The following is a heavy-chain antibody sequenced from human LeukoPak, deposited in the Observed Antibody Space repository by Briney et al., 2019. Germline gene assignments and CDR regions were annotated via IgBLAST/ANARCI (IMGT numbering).Heavy chain of an antibody. V-gene: IGHV3-13*01. CDR3: ARVAKERVGGVYYFDY. CDR2: IGTAGDT. CDR1: GFTFSDYD. J-gene: IGHJ4*02. Sequence: PGGSLRLSCAASGFTFSDYDMHWVRQATGKGLEWVSAIGTAGDTYYTGSVKGRFTISRENAKNSLYLQMNSLRAGGTAVYYCARVAKERVGGVYYFDYWGQGTLVTVPS. D-gene: IGHD1-1*01.